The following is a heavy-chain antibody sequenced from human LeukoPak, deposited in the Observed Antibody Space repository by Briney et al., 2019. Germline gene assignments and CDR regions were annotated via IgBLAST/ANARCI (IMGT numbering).Heavy chain of an antibody. CDR3: ARSNGSGSPYGMDV. Sequence: SQTLSLTCAVSGGSISSGGYSWSWIRQPPGKGLEWIGYIYHSGSTYYNPSLKSRVTISVDRSKNQFSLKLSSVTAADTAVYYRARSNGSGSPYGMDVWGKGTTVTVSS. CDR2: IYHSGST. D-gene: IGHD3-10*01. J-gene: IGHJ6*04. CDR1: GGSISSGGYS. V-gene: IGHV4-30-2*01.